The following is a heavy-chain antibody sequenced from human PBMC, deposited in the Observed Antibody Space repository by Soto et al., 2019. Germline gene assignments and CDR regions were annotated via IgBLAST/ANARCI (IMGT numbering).Heavy chain of an antibody. D-gene: IGHD3-10*01. CDR1: GDSVSSNIAA. CDR3: ARGSGLDY. CDR2: TYYRSKWYT. J-gene: IGHJ4*02. Sequence: SQTLSLTCAISGDSVSSNIAAWDWIRQSPSRGLEWLGRTYYRSKWYTDYAVSVRSRITINPDTSENQFSLKLSSVTAADTAVYYCARGSGLDYWGQGALVTVSS. V-gene: IGHV6-1*01.